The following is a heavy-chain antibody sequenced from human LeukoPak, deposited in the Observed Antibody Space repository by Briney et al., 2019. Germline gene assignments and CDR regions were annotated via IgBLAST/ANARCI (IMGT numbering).Heavy chain of an antibody. CDR1: GFTFSSYE. CDR2: ISSSGSTI. Sequence: GGSLRLSCAASGFTFSSYEMNWVRQAPGKGLEWVSYISSSGSTIYYADSVKDRFTISRDNAKNSLYLQMNSLRAEATAAYYCARDPPYYYDSSGYEGGDYWGQGTMVTVSS. J-gene: IGHJ4*02. D-gene: IGHD3-22*01. V-gene: IGHV3-48*03. CDR3: ARDPPYYYDSSGYEGGDY.